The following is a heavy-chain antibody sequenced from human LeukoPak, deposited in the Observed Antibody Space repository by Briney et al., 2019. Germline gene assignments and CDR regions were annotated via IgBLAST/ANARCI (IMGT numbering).Heavy chain of an antibody. Sequence: SETLSLTCIVSGDSITNNYGGWLRQPPGKGLEWVGYFHSSGNTDYNPSLEGRVTISIDTSKNQFSLLLASVTAADTAVYYCAREWKWSGPFEIWGQGTMVAVAS. CDR1: GDSITNNY. CDR3: AREWKWSGPFEI. V-gene: IGHV4-59*01. J-gene: IGHJ3*02. D-gene: IGHD3/OR15-3a*01. CDR2: FHSSGNT.